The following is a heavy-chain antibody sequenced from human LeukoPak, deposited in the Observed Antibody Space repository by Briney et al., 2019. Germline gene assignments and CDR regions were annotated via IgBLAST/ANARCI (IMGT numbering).Heavy chain of an antibody. J-gene: IGHJ4*02. CDR3: GRDTVTTIDY. V-gene: IGHV3-21*01. Sequence: SGGSLRLSCAASGFTFSSYNMNWVRQAPGKGLEWVSSISRTSDYIHYADSVKGRFTISRDNAKNSLYLEMNSLRAEDTAVYYCGRDTVTTIDYWGQGTLVTVSS. CDR2: ISRTSDYI. D-gene: IGHD4-17*01. CDR1: GFTFSSYN.